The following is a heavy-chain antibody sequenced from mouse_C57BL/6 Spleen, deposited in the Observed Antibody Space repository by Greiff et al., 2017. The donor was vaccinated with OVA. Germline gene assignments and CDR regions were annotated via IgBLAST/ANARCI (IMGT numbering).Heavy chain of an antibody. CDR3: ARELSTVVAGDY. CDR1: GYTFTSYW. V-gene: IGHV1-64*01. CDR2: IHPNSGST. Sequence: QVQLQQPGAELVKPGASVKLSCKASGYTFTSYWMHWVKQRPGQGLEWIGMIHPNSGSTNYNEKFKSKATLTVDKSSSTAYMQLSSLTSEDSAVYYCARELSTVVAGDYWGQGTTLTVSS. D-gene: IGHD1-1*01. J-gene: IGHJ2*01.